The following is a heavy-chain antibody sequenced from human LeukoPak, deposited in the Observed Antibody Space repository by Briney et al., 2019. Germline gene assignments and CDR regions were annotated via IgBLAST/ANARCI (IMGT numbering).Heavy chain of an antibody. J-gene: IGHJ5*02. D-gene: IGHD6-13*01. CDR1: GYTFTSFG. CDR3: ARDRVSSSWYWFDP. Sequence: SVKVSCKASGYTFTSFGISWVRQAPGQGLEWMGGIIPIFGTANYAQKFQGRVTITADKSTSTAYMELSSLRSEDTAVYYCARDRVSSSWYWFDPWGQGTLVTVSS. V-gene: IGHV1-69*06. CDR2: IIPIFGTA.